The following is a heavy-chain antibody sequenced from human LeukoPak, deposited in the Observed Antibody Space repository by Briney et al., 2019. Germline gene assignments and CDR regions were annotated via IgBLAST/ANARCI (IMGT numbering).Heavy chain of an antibody. D-gene: IGHD5-18*01. CDR3: ARHPIFNNSYGLYYFDY. Sequence: SETLSLTCTVSGGSISSYYWSRIRQPPGKGLEWIGYIYYSGSTNYNPSLKSRVTISVDTSKNQFSLKLSSVTAADTAVYYCARHPIFNNSYGLYYFDYWGQGTLVTVSS. CDR1: GGSISSYY. CDR2: IYYSGST. V-gene: IGHV4-59*08. J-gene: IGHJ4*02.